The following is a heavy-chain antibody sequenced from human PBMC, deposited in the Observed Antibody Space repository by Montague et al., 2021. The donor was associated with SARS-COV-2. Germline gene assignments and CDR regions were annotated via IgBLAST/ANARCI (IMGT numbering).Heavy chain of an antibody. D-gene: IGHD3-16*01. V-gene: IGHV4-59*01. Sequence: SETLSLTCEVSGGSIHSYYWSWIRQPPGKGLEWIGYIYHSGNTKYNPSLKSRVSISVDTSKNQFSLRLSSVTAADTAVYYCAREYRIELWQTNWYFGLWGRGTLVTVSS. CDR2: IYHSGNT. CDR3: AREYRIELWQTNWYFGL. J-gene: IGHJ2*01. CDR1: GGSIHSYY.